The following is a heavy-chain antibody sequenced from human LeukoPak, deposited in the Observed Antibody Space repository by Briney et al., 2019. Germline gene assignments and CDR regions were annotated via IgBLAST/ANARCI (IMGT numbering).Heavy chain of an antibody. V-gene: IGHV4-39*01. CDR3: ARLLDGGSEIDY. D-gene: IGHD4-23*01. CDR2: IYYSGST. CDR1: GGSISSSSYY. J-gene: IGHJ4*02. Sequence: PSETLSLTCTVSGGSISSSSYYWGWIRQPPGKGLEWIGSIYYSGSTYYNPSLKSRVTISVDTSKNQFSLKLSSVTAADTAVYYCARLLDGGSEIDYWGQGTLVTVSS.